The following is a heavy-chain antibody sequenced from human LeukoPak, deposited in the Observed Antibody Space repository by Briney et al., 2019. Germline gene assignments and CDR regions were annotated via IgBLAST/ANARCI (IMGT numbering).Heavy chain of an antibody. D-gene: IGHD7-27*01. Sequence: PSETLSLTCAVYGGSFSGYYWSWIRQPPGKGLEWIGEINHSGSTNYNPSLKSRVTISVDTSKNQFSLKLSSVTAADTAVYYCARAEGTGGTKIDYWGQGTLVTVSS. J-gene: IGHJ4*02. CDR2: INHSGST. CDR1: GGSFSGYY. V-gene: IGHV4-34*01. CDR3: ARAEGTGGTKIDY.